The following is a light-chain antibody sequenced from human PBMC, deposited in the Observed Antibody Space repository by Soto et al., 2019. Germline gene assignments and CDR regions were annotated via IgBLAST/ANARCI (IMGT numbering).Light chain of an antibody. J-gene: IGKJ4*01. CDR3: HQYNNWPLT. CDR2: GAS. CDR1: QSVSSN. Sequence: IVMTQSPATLSVSPGERATLSCRASQSVSSNLAWYQQKPGQAPRLIVFGASTRATGIPDRFSGSGSGTLCTLTVSSLQSEDLAVYYCHQYNNWPLTFGGGTKVEIK. V-gene: IGKV3-15*01.